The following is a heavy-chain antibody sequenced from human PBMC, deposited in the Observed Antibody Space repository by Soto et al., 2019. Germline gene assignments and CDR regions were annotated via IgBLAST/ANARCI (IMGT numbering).Heavy chain of an antibody. Sequence: EVQLVESGGGLVQPGGSLRLSCVASGFTFSNYAMHWVRQAPGKGLEYVSAISNNGGSTYYADSVKGRFTISRDNSKNTLYLQMGSLRAEDMAVYYCARGGPYQLLSDFDYWGQGTLATVSS. V-gene: IGHV3-64*07. CDR2: ISNNGGST. CDR1: GFTFSNYA. J-gene: IGHJ4*02. D-gene: IGHD2-2*01. CDR3: ARGGPYQLLSDFDY.